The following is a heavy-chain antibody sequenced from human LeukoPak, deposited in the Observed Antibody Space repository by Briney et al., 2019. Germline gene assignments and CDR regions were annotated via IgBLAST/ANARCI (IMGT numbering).Heavy chain of an antibody. CDR3: ARFTGTTVSWFDL. CDR1: GDAISSDGYQ. D-gene: IGHD1-7*01. V-gene: IGHV4-30-2*01. CDR2: IGHSWRT. J-gene: IGHJ5*02. Sequence: TLSVSCEVSGDAISSDGYQSRWIRQPQRNSMEWAVYIGHSWRTYSNPSPKTQPTIPVDRSKSQFSPKLSSVTAADTAVYYCARFTGTTVSWFDLWGEGTLGTVSS.